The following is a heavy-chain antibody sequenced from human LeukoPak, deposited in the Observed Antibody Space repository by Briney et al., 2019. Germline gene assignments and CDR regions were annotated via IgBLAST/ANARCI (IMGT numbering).Heavy chain of an antibody. Sequence: GGSLRLSCAASGFTFSSYGMHWVRPAPGKGLEWVAVIWYDGSNKYYADSVKGRFTISRDNSKNTLYLQMNSLRAEDTAVYYCAASSSGYCDYWGQGTLVTVSS. D-gene: IGHD3-22*01. CDR1: GFTFSSYG. CDR3: AASSSGYCDY. J-gene: IGHJ4*02. V-gene: IGHV3-33*01. CDR2: IWYDGSNK.